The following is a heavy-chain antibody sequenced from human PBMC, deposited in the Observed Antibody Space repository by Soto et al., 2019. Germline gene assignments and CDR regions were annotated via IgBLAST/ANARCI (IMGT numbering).Heavy chain of an antibody. D-gene: IGHD6-13*01. CDR2: ISGSGTMK. V-gene: IGHV3-23*01. CDR1: GFTFRNHA. Sequence: GSLRLSCVAPGFTFRNHAMTWVRQAPGKGLEWVSGISGSGTMKYYADSVRGHFTISRENAKNTLHLQMDNLRVEDTAVYYCAKEAEENEQVPIPGDNWGQGXLVTVSS. J-gene: IGHJ4*02. CDR3: AKEAEENEQVPIPGDN.